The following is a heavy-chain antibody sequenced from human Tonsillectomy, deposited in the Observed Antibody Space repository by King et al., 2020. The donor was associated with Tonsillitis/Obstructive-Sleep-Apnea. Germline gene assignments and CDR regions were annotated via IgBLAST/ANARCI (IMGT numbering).Heavy chain of an antibody. D-gene: IGHD5-18*01. Sequence: QLVQAGAEVKKPGSSVKVSCKASGGTFSSYAISWVRQAPGQGLGGVGGIVPLFGSANYPQKFPVRVTITADESTGPAYMELSSLRSEDTAVYYCARGITGQLWTYYFDYWGQGTLVTVSS. CDR2: IVPLFGSA. J-gene: IGHJ4*02. V-gene: IGHV1-69*01. CDR1: GGTFSSYA. CDR3: ARGITGQLWTYYFDY.